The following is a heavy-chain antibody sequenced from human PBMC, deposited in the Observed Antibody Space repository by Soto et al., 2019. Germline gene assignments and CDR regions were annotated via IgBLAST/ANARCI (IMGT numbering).Heavy chain of an antibody. J-gene: IGHJ4*02. CDR2: ISSSSSYI. Sequence: EVQLVESGGGLVKPGGSLRLSCAASGFTFSSYSMNWVRQAPGKGLEWVSSISSSSSYIYYADSVKGRFTISRDNTKKSLYLQMNSLSAEDPDVYYCARLTAYDSSSYYCYWGQGTLVSVSS. V-gene: IGHV3-21*01. D-gene: IGHD3-22*01. CDR3: ARLTAYDSSSYYCY. CDR1: GFTFSSYS.